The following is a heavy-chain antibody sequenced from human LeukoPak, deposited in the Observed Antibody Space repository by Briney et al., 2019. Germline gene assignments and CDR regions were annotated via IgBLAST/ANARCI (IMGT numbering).Heavy chain of an antibody. D-gene: IGHD1-26*01. Sequence: GGSLRLSCAASGFTVNSNYMSWVRQAPGKGLEWVSDIHSGGSTYYADSVKGRFTISRDNSKNTLYLQMNSLRAEDTAVYYCARTMEVGATPDHWGQGTLVTVSS. V-gene: IGHV3-53*01. CDR2: IHSGGST. CDR1: GFTVNSNY. CDR3: ARTMEVGATPDH. J-gene: IGHJ5*02.